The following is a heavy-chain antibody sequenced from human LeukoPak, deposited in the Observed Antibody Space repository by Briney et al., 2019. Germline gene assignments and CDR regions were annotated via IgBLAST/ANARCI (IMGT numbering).Heavy chain of an antibody. Sequence: ASVKVSCKASGYTFTGYYMHWVRQAPGQGLEWMGWINPNSGGTNYAQKFQGRVTMTRDTSISTAYMELSRLRSEDTAVYYCARDRVGSSGWYVRGPIDYWGQGTLVTVSS. CDR3: ARDRVGSSGWYVRGPIDY. CDR1: GYTFTGYY. CDR2: INPNSGGT. V-gene: IGHV1-2*02. J-gene: IGHJ4*02. D-gene: IGHD6-19*01.